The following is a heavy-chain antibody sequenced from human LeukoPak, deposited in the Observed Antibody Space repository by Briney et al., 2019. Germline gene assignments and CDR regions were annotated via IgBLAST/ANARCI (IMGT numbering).Heavy chain of an antibody. CDR1: GSTVTSYA. V-gene: IGHV1-69*13. J-gene: IGHJ5*02. D-gene: IGHD4-11*01. Sequence: SEKLSCKASGSTVTSYAVSCVRRATGQRPEWMGGSIAIVGTANYAQKFQGRVTITADESTSTAYMELSSLRSEDTAVYCCARDFIEYSNYGGWFDLWGPGTLVTVSP. CDR3: ARDFIEYSNYGGWFDL. CDR2: SIAIVGTA.